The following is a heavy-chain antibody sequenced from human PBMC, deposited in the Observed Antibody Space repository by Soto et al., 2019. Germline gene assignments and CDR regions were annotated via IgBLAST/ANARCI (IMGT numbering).Heavy chain of an antibody. V-gene: IGHV4-30-4*02. CDR1: GDSIRSGDYY. D-gene: IGHD5-18*01. Sequence: SDTLSLTCTVSGDSIRSGDYYWSWIRQPPGEGLEWIGFISYSGTTSYSPSLKSRVAISLDTSKNQFSLSLSSVTAADTAVYYCARGRGYSYGLDPWGQGTLVTVS. CDR2: ISYSGTT. CDR3: ARGRGYSYGLDP. J-gene: IGHJ5*02.